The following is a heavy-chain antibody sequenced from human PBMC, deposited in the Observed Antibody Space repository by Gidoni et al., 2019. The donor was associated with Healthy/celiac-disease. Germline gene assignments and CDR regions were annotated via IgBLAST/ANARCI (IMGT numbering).Heavy chain of an antibody. Sequence: QVQLVQSGAEVKKPGASVKVSCKSSGYTFTSYYMHWVRQAPGQGLEWMGIINPSGGSTSYAQKFQGRVNMTRDTSTSKVYMELSSLRSEDTAVYYCASTGLATIRAAASFDYWGQGTLVTVSS. V-gene: IGHV1-46*01. J-gene: IGHJ4*02. CDR2: INPSGGST. CDR3: ASTGLATIRAAASFDY. CDR1: GYTFTSYY. D-gene: IGHD5-12*01.